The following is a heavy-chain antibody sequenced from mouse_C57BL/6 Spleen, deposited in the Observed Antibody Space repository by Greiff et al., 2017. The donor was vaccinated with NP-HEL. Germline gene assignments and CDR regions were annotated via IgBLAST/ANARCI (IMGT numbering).Heavy chain of an antibody. Sequence: QVQLQQPGAELVRPGSSVKLSCKASGYTFTSYWMDWVKQRPGQGLEWIGNIYPSDSETHYNQKFKDKATLTGDKSSSTAYMQLSSLTSEDSAVYYCARASYGSRTAWFAYWGQGTLVTVSA. D-gene: IGHD1-1*01. CDR1: GYTFTSYW. J-gene: IGHJ3*01. CDR2: IYPSDSET. CDR3: ARASYGSRTAWFAY. V-gene: IGHV1-61*01.